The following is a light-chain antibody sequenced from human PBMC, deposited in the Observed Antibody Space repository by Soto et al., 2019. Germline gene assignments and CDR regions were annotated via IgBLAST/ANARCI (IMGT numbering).Light chain of an antibody. J-gene: IGKJ3*01. CDR3: QQYYSTPFT. CDR1: QSVLYSSNNKNY. CDR2: WAS. V-gene: IGKV4-1*01. Sequence: DIVMTQSPDSLAVSLGERATIICKSSQSVLYSSNNKNYLAWYQQKPGQPPKLLIYWASTRESGVPDRFSGSGSGTDFTLTISSLQAADVAVYYCQQYYSTPFTFGPGTKVDIK.